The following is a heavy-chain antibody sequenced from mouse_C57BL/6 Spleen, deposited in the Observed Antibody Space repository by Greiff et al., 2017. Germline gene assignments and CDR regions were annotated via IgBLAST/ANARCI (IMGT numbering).Heavy chain of an antibody. CDR2: RWTGGGT. CDR3: ASNIEGAMDY. V-gene: IGHV2-9-1*01. Sequence: QVQLKESGPGLVAPSQSLSITCTVSGFSLTSYAISWVRQPPGKGLEWLGVRWTGGGTNYNSALKSRLSISKYNSKSQVFLKMNSLQTDDTARYYCASNIEGAMDYWGQGTSVTVSS. CDR1: GFSLTSYA. J-gene: IGHJ4*01.